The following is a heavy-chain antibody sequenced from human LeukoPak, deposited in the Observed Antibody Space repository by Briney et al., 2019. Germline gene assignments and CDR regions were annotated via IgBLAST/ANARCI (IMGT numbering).Heavy chain of an antibody. Sequence: ASETLSLTCAVSGGSISSSNWWSWVRQPPGKGLEWIGEIYHSGSTNYNPSLKSRVTISVDKSKNQFSLKLSSETAADTAVYYCATSTIAVAGTDNSFDPWGQGTLVTVSS. CDR1: GGSISSSNW. V-gene: IGHV4-4*02. D-gene: IGHD6-19*01. CDR3: ATSTIAVAGTDNSFDP. CDR2: IYHSGST. J-gene: IGHJ5*02.